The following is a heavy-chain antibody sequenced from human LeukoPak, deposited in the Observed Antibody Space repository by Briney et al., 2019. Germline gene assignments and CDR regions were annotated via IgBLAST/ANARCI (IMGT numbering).Heavy chain of an antibody. Sequence: SETLSLTCTFSGGSFSPAHWSWIRQPPGKGLEWIGIICDNGNTDYNPSLKSRVTISVDTSKSQFSLKLSSLAAADTAVYYCAREGYSYGTYYYYYGMDVWGQGTTVTVSS. J-gene: IGHJ6*02. V-gene: IGHV4-59*01. D-gene: IGHD5-18*01. CDR2: ICDNGNT. CDR1: GGSFSPAH. CDR3: AREGYSYGTYYYYYGMDV.